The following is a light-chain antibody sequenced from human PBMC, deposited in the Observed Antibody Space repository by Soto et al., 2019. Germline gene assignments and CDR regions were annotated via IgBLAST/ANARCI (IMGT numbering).Light chain of an antibody. CDR3: QQYYSYPRT. Sequence: IRMTQSPSSLSASTRDRVTITCRASQGISSYLAWYQQKPGKAPKLLIYAASTLQSGVPSRFSGSGSGTDFTLTISCLQSEDFATYYCQQYYSYPRTFGQGTKVDIK. CDR2: AAS. V-gene: IGKV1-8*01. CDR1: QGISSY. J-gene: IGKJ1*01.